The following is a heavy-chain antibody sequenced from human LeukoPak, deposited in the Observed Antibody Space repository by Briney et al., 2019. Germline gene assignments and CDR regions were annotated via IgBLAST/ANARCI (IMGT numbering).Heavy chain of an antibody. CDR1: GATFSSDA. D-gene: IGHD2-2*01. Sequence: SVKVSCKSSGATFSSDATNWVRQAPGQGLEWVGRIIPVLGITNYAQTFQGRVSINADKSTGTAYMELSGLRSDDTAVYYCARALGYSSTFYETWGQGTLVTVSS. CDR3: ARALGYSSTFYET. V-gene: IGHV1-69*04. J-gene: IGHJ4*02. CDR2: IIPVLGIT.